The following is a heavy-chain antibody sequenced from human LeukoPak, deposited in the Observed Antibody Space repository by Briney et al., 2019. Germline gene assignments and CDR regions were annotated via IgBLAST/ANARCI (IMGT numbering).Heavy chain of an antibody. CDR1: GSSINSYY. D-gene: IGHD6-19*01. CDR2: IHYSGST. CDR3: ARVPGITVIGTLWGADY. J-gene: IGHJ4*02. V-gene: IGHV4-59*01. Sequence: SETLSLTCTVSGSSINSYYWTWIRQPPGKGLEWIGYIHYSGSTTYNASLKSRVTILLDRSKNQFSLKLGSVTAADTAVYYCARVPGITVIGTLWGADYWGQGTLVTVSS.